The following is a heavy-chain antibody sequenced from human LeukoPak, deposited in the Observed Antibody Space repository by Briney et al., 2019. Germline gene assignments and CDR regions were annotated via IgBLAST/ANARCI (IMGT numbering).Heavy chain of an antibody. J-gene: IGHJ4*02. CDR3: AREGYYDSSGYYYY. D-gene: IGHD3-22*01. CDR2: IYYSGST. V-gene: IGHV4-39*07. Sequence: PSGTLSLTCTVSGGSISSSSYYWGWIRQPPGKGLEWIGSIYYSGSTYYNPSLKSRVTISVDTSKNQFSLKLSSVTAADTAVYYCAREGYYDSSGYYYYWGQGTLVTVSS. CDR1: GGSISSSSYY.